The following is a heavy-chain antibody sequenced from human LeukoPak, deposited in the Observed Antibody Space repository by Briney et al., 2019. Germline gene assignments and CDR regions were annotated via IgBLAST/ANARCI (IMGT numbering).Heavy chain of an antibody. CDR3: AREWVSPSVVRGFIY. CDR2: IYTSGRT. J-gene: IGHJ4*02. CDR1: GGSISSGSYY. V-gene: IGHV4-61*02. D-gene: IGHD3-10*01. Sequence: SSETLSLTCTVSGGSISSGSYYWSWIRQPAGKGLEWIGRIYTSGRTHYNPSLKSRVTISVDTSKNQFSLKLSSMTAADTAVYYCAREWVSPSVVRGFIYWGQGTLVTVSS.